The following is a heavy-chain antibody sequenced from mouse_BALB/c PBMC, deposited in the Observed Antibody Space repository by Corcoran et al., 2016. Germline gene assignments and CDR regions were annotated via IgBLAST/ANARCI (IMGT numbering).Heavy chain of an antibody. J-gene: IGHJ4*01. Sequence: EVQLQPSGPVLVKPGASLKISCKASGYSFTGYTMNWVTQSHGKNLEWIGLINPNNGGTSYNQKFKGKATLTVDKSSSTAYMELRSLTSEDSAVYYCARRIYYYGSSYLGYAMDYWGQGTSVTVS. CDR3: ARRIYYYGSSYLGYAMDY. CDR2: INPNNGGT. V-gene: IGHV1-18*01. D-gene: IGHD1-1*01. CDR1: GYSFTGYT.